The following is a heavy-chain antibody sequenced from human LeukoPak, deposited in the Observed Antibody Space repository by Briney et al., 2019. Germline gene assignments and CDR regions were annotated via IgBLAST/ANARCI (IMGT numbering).Heavy chain of an antibody. CDR2: IKEDGSEK. J-gene: IGHJ5*02. D-gene: IGHD5-24*01. CDR1: GFTFSSWW. V-gene: IGHV3-7*05. CDR3: ARASKPWLQLT. Sequence: PGGSLRLSCAASGFTFSSWWMIWVRQAQGKGLEWVGNIKEDGSEKRYADSVMGRFTISRDNAQTSIYLQMNSLRAEDTAVYYCARASKPWLQLTWGQGTLVTVSS.